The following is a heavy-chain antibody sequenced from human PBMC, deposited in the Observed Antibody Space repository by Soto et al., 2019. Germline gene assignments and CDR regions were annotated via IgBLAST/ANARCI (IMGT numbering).Heavy chain of an antibody. Sequence: VGSLRLSCAASGFDFSGYAMSWVRQAPGKGLQWVSVITGGGTSIYYAASVKGRFSIARDTSSNTLVLHMSSLRAEDTALYYCAKHQYSFAHYIDHWGQGTQVTVS. J-gene: IGHJ4*02. V-gene: IGHV3-23*01. D-gene: IGHD5-12*01. CDR3: AKHQYSFAHYIDH. CDR2: ITGGGTSI. CDR1: GFDFSGYA.